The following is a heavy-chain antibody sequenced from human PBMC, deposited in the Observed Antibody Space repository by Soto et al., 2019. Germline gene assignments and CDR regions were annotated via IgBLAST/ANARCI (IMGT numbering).Heavy chain of an antibody. Sequence: ASVKVSCKASGYTFTGYYMHWVRQAPGQGLEWMGWINPNSGGTNYAQKFQGRVTMTRDTSISTAYMELSRLRSDDTAVYYCARLLPERAGKIQLWFAYYYFGMDVWRQVTTV. J-gene: IGHJ6*02. CDR2: INPNSGGT. CDR3: ARLLPERAGKIQLWFAYYYFGMDV. V-gene: IGHV1-2*02. D-gene: IGHD5-18*01. CDR1: GYTFTGYY.